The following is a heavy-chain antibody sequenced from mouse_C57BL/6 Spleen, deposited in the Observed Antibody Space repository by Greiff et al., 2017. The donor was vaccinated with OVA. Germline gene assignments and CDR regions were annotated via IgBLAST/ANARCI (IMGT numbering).Heavy chain of an antibody. V-gene: IGHV1-81*01. J-gene: IGHJ4*01. D-gene: IGHD2-4*01. CDR2: IYPRSGNT. Sequence: LVESGAELARPGASVKLSCKASGYTFTSYGISWVKQRTGQGLEWIGEIYPRSGNTYYNEKFKGKATLTADKSSSTAYMELRSLTSEDSAVYFCARWVYDYDGGYAMDYWGQGTSVTVSS. CDR3: ARWVYDYDGGYAMDY. CDR1: GYTFTSYG.